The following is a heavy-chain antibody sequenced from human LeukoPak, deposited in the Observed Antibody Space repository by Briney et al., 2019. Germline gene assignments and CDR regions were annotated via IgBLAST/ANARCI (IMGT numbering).Heavy chain of an antibody. V-gene: IGHV3-23*01. CDR1: GFTFSSYA. D-gene: IGHD6-13*01. J-gene: IGHJ4*02. Sequence: GGSLRLSCAASGFTFSSYAMSWVRQAPGKGLEWVSAISGSGGSTYYADSVKGRFTISRDNSKNTLYLQMNSLRAEDTAVYYCAGYLQYSSNWYKFDYWGQGTLVTVSS. CDR3: AGYLQYSSNWYKFDY. CDR2: ISGSGGST.